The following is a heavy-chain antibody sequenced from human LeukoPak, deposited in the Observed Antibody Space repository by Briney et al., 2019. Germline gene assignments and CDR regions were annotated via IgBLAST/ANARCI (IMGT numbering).Heavy chain of an antibody. CDR2: ISYDGSNK. J-gene: IGHJ5*02. CDR1: GFTFSSYG. V-gene: IGHV3-30-3*01. Sequence: GGSLRLSCAASGFTFSSYGLHWVRQAPGKGLEWVAVISYDGSNKYYADSVKGRFTISRDNSKNTLYLQMNSLRAEDTAVYYCARDSLTTGSGVFDPWGQGTLVTVSS. CDR3: ARDSLTTGSGVFDP. D-gene: IGHD4-11*01.